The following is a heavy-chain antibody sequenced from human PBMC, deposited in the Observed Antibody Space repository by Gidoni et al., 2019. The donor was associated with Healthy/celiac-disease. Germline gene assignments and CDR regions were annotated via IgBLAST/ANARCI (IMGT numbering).Heavy chain of an antibody. CDR2: ISAYNGNT. CDR3: ARDWGVAVAGTGYYYGMDV. D-gene: IGHD6-19*01. J-gene: IGHJ6*02. CDR1: GYTFTSYG. Sequence: QAQLVQTGAAVKKPGASVKVSCTASGYTFTSYGISWVRQAPGQGLEWMGWISAYNGNTNYAQKLQGRVTMTTDTSTSTAYMGLRSLRSDDTAVYYCARDWGVAVAGTGYYYGMDVWGQGTTVTVSS. V-gene: IGHV1-18*01.